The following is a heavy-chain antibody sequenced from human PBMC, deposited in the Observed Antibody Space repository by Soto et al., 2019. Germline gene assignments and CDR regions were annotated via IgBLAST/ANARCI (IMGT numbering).Heavy chain of an antibody. J-gene: IGHJ4*02. CDR1: GYAFTSYG. CDR3: VRDERDSCRGGNCFDFDY. Sequence: QVHLVQSGAEVKKPGASVKVSCKASGYAFTSYGMSWVRQAPGQGLEWMGWINTYNSDTNSAPRLQGRITMTTDTSTSTAYMELRSLTSAATAVYYCVRDERDSCRGGNCFDFDYWGQGTLVSVSS. CDR2: INTYNSDT. D-gene: IGHD2-15*01. V-gene: IGHV1-18*04.